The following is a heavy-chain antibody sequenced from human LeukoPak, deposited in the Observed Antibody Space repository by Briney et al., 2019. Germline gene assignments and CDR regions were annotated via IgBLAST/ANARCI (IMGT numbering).Heavy chain of an antibody. D-gene: IGHD6-13*01. CDR1: GGSLSSGGYY. V-gene: IGHV4-30-2*01. J-gene: IGHJ4*02. CDR2: IYHSGRT. Sequence: SETLPLTCIVSGGSLSSGGYYWSWLRQPPGKGLEGIGYIYHSGRTYYNPSLKSRVTISVHRSKNQFSLKLSSVTAADTAVYYWARGEGYSSIKYFFDYWGQGTLVTVSS. CDR3: ARGEGYSSIKYFFDY.